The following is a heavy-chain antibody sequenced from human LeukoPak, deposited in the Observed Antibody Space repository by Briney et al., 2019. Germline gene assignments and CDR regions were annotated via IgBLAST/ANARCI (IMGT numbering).Heavy chain of an antibody. V-gene: IGHV4-34*01. D-gene: IGHD3-3*01. CDR3: ARGATPVYYDFWSGYRFDY. Sequence: SETLSLTCAVYGGSFGGYYWSWIRQPPGKGLEWIGEINHSGSTNYNPSLKSRVTISVDTSKNQFSLKLSSVTAADTAVYYCARGATPVYYDFWSGYRFDYWGQGTLVTVSS. CDR2: INHSGST. CDR1: GGSFGGYY. J-gene: IGHJ4*02.